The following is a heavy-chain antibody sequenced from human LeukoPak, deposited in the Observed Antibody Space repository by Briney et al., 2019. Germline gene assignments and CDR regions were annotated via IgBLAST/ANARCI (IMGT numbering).Heavy chain of an antibody. CDR3: ATGRLWFGEELKGDAFDI. J-gene: IGHJ3*02. CDR1: GYTFTSYD. D-gene: IGHD3-10*01. CDR2: FDPEDGET. Sequence: ASVKVSCKASGYTFTSYDINWVRQAPGKGLEWMGGFDPEDGETIYAQKFQGRVTMTEDTSTDTAYMELSSLRSEDTAVYYCATGRLWFGEELKGDAFDIWGQGTMVTVSS. V-gene: IGHV1-24*01.